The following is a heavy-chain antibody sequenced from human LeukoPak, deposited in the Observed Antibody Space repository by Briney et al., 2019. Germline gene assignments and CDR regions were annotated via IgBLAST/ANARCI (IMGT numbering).Heavy chain of an antibody. CDR3: ASVGATRYFQH. D-gene: IGHD1-26*01. CDR2: INSDGSST. V-gene: IGHV3-74*01. CDR1: GFTFSSYW. J-gene: IGHJ1*01. Sequence: GGSLRLSCAASGFTFSSYWMHWVRQAPGKGLVWVSRINSDGSSTSYADSVKGRFTISRDNAKNTLYLQMNSLRAEDTAVYYCASVGATRYFQHWGQGTLVTVSS.